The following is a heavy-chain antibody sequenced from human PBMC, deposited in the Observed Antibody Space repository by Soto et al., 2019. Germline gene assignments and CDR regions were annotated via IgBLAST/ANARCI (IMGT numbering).Heavy chain of an antibody. V-gene: IGHV1-46*01. CDR3: ARDRIAEHDFDY. Sequence: QVQLVQSGAEVKKPGASVKVSCKASGYTFTSYYMHWVRQAPGQGLEWMGIINPSGGSTSYAQKFQGRVTMTRDTSTSTVYMKLSSLRSEDTAVYYCARDRIAEHDFDYWGQGTLVTVSS. D-gene: IGHD2-21*01. J-gene: IGHJ4*02. CDR1: GYTFTSYY. CDR2: INPSGGST.